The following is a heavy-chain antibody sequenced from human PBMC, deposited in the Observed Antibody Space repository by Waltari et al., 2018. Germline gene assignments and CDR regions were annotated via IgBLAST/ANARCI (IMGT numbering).Heavy chain of an antibody. CDR1: GGSFSGYY. J-gene: IGHJ6*03. D-gene: IGHD6-6*01. V-gene: IGHV4-34*01. Sequence: QVQLQQWGAGLLKPSETLSLTCAVYGGSFSGYYWSWIRQPPGKGLEWIGEINHSGSTNYNPSLKSRVTISVDTSKNQFSLKLSSVTAADTAVYYCARRAAARRGYYYYYYMDVWGKGTTVTVS. CDR2: INHSGST. CDR3: ARRAAARRGYYYYYYMDV.